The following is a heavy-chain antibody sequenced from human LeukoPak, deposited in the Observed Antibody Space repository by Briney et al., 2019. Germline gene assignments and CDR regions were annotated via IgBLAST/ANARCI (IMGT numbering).Heavy chain of an antibody. V-gene: IGHV3-23*01. Sequence: GGSLRLSCAASGFTFSSYAMSWVRQAPGKGLEWVSAISGSGGSTYYADSVKGRFTIPRDNSKNTLYLQMNSLRAEDTAVYYCAKVLSPIYYYDSSGYYPNYWGQGTLVTVSS. D-gene: IGHD3-22*01. J-gene: IGHJ4*02. CDR2: ISGSGGST. CDR3: AKVLSPIYYYDSSGYYPNY. CDR1: GFTFSSYA.